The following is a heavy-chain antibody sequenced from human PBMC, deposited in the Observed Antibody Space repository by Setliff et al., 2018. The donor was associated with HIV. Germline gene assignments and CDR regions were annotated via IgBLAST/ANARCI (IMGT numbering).Heavy chain of an antibody. CDR1: GGSLSSYY. J-gene: IGHJ4*02. V-gene: IGHV4-34*01. Sequence: SETLSLTCDGYGGSLSSYYWTWIRQAPGKGLEWIGEINPSGSPGYNPSLKSRVTISVDTSRKQSSLKLKSVTVADTAVYFCARGGGPTTAYYDWGQGTLVTSPQ. CDR2: INPSGSP. CDR3: ARGGGPTTAYYD. D-gene: IGHD1-26*01.